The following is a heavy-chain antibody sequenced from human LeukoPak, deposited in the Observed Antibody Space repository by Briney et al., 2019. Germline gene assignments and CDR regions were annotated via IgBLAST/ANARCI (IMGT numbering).Heavy chain of an antibody. Sequence: GESLKISCKGSGYSFTSYWISWVRQQPGKGLEWMGRIDPSDSYTNYSPSFQGHVTISADKSISTAYLQWSSLKASDTAMYYCARHGGYYGSGSPRLGYWGQGTLVTVSS. D-gene: IGHD3-10*01. CDR2: IDPSDSYT. J-gene: IGHJ4*02. V-gene: IGHV5-10-1*01. CDR1: GYSFTSYW. CDR3: ARHGGYYGSGSPRLGY.